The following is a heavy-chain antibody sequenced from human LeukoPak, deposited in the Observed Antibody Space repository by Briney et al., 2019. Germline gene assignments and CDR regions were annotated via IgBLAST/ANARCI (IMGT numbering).Heavy chain of an antibody. CDR2: IKKDGSEK. J-gene: IGHJ4*02. D-gene: IGHD6-19*01. Sequence: GGSLRLSCAASGFTFSGFWMSWVRQAPGKGLQWVANIKKDGSEKYYVDSVKGRFTISRDNAKNSVYLQMNSLRAEDTAVYYCAGGSGWLIDYWGQGTLVTVST. CDR1: GFTFSGFW. V-gene: IGHV3-7*04. CDR3: AGGSGWLIDY.